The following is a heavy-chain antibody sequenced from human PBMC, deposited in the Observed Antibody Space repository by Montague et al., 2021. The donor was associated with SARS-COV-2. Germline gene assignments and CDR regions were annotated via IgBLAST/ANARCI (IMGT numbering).Heavy chain of an antibody. CDR3: ASPTYYYDSSGSDAFDI. CDR1: GGSISSYY. Sequence: SETLSLTCTVSGGSISSYYWGWIRQPPGKGLEWIGSIYYSGSTYYNPSLKSRVTISVDTSKNQSSLKLSSVTAADTAVYYCASPTYYYDSSGSDAFDIWGQGTMVTVSS. V-gene: IGHV4-39*01. CDR2: IYYSGST. D-gene: IGHD3-22*01. J-gene: IGHJ3*02.